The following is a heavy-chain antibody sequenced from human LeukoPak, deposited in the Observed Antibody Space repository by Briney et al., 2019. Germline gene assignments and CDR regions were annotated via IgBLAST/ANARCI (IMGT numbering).Heavy chain of an antibody. Sequence: GRSLRLSSAASGFTFSSYGMHWVRQAPGKGLEWVAVIWYDGSNKYYADSVKGRFTISRDNSKNTLYLQMNSLRAEDTAVYYCARDHGDYYYGMDVWGQGTTVTVSS. D-gene: IGHD2-8*01. V-gene: IGHV3-33*01. CDR2: IWYDGSNK. CDR1: GFTFSSYG. CDR3: ARDHGDYYYGMDV. J-gene: IGHJ6*02.